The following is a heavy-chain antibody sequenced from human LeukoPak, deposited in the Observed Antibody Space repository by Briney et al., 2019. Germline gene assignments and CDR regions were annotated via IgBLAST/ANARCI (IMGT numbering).Heavy chain of an antibody. CDR2: INPSGGST. D-gene: IGHD3-22*01. CDR1: GYTFTGYY. J-gene: IGHJ4*02. Sequence: ASVKVSCKASGYTFTGYYMHWVRQAPGQGLEWMGIINPSGGSTSYAQKFQGRVTMTRDMSTSTVYMELSSLRSEDTAVYYCARGMGYDSSGFDYFDYWGQGTLVTVSS. CDR3: ARGMGYDSSGFDYFDY. V-gene: IGHV1-46*01.